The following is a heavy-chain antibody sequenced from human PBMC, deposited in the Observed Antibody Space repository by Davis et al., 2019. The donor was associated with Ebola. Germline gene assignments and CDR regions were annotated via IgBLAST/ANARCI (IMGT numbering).Heavy chain of an antibody. Sequence: GESLKISCAASGFTFSSYAMSWVRQAPGKGLEWVSAISGSGGSTYYADSVKGRFTISRDNSKNTLYLQMNSLRAEDTAVYYCAKGTVEYYYYYGMDVWGQGTTVTVSS. CDR2: ISGSGGST. D-gene: IGHD6-19*01. CDR3: AKGTVEYYYYYGMDV. CDR1: GFTFSSYA. J-gene: IGHJ6*02. V-gene: IGHV3-23*01.